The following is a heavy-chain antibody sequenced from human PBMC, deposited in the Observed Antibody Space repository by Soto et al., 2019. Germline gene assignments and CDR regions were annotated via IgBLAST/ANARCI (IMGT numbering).Heavy chain of an antibody. V-gene: IGHV1-18*04. CDR3: AMDYGDRPEYFKH. J-gene: IGHJ1*01. Sequence: QVPLVQSGPDLKRPGASMKVSCKASGYTFTSYGISWVRQAPGHGLEWMAWISPLKGRTQYSQKAQGRVTLSTDTSSNTAYMEMTTLRVDDTAVYYCAMDYGDRPEYFKHWGQGTLVTVS. CDR2: ISPLKGRT. CDR1: GYTFTSYG. D-gene: IGHD4-17*01.